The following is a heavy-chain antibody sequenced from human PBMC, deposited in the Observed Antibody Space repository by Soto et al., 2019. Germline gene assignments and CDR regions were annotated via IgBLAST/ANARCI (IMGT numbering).Heavy chain of an antibody. Sequence: EVQLVESGGGLVLPGGSLRLSCAASGFTFSRYWMHWVRQAPGKGLVWVSRISGYGSDTHYADSVKGRFTSSRDNAKNTLYLQMHSLRADDTAVYYCASNYAYAEGYYWYGIDVWGQGTTVTVSS. CDR2: ISGYGSDT. D-gene: IGHD3-16*01. CDR1: GFTFSRYW. J-gene: IGHJ6*02. V-gene: IGHV3-74*01. CDR3: ASNYAYAEGYYWYGIDV.